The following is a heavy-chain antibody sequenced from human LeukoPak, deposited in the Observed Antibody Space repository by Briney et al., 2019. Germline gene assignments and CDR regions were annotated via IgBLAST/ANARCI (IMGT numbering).Heavy chain of an antibody. CDR3: ARDGVGAAAGPDDYGMDV. D-gene: IGHD6-13*01. V-gene: IGHV1-46*01. Sequence: GASVKVSCTASGYTFTSYYMHWVRQAPGQGLEWMGIINPSGGSTSYAQKFQGRVTMTRDTSTSTVYMELSSLRSEDTAVYYCARDGVGAAAGPDDYGMDVWGQGTTVTVSS. J-gene: IGHJ6*02. CDR1: GYTFTSYY. CDR2: INPSGGST.